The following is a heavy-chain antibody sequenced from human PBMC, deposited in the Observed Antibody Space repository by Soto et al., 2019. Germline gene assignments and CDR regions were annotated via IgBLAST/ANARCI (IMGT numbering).Heavy chain of an antibody. V-gene: IGHV3-23*01. CDR2: ISCSGGST. CDR3: AREGLEGYSGYEIPSDDYYYYGMDV. J-gene: IGHJ6*02. CDR1: GFTFSSYA. Sequence: PGGSLRLSCAASGFTFSSYAMSWVRQAPGKGLEWVSAISCSGGSTYYADSVKGRFTISRDNAKNSLYLQMNSLRAEDTAVYYCAREGLEGYSGYEIPSDDYYYYGMDVWGQGTTVTVSS. D-gene: IGHD5-12*01.